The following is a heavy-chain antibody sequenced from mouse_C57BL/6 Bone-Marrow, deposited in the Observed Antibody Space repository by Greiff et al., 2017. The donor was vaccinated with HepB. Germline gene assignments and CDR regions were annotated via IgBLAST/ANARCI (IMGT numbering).Heavy chain of an antibody. CDR3: AKGGFAY. J-gene: IGHJ3*01. Sequence: QVQLQQSGPGLVQPSQSLSITCTVSGFSLTSYGVHWVRQSPGKGLEWLGVIWRGGSTDYKAAFMSRLSITKDNSTSQVFFKMDSVQADDTTIFYCAKGGFAYWGQGTMVTVSA. CDR1: GFSLTSYG. CDR2: IWRGGST. V-gene: IGHV2-5*01.